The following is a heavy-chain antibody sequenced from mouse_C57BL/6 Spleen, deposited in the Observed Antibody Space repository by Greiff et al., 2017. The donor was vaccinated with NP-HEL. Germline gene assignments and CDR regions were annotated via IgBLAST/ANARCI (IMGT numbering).Heavy chain of an antibody. J-gene: IGHJ4*01. CDR1: GYTFTSYW. D-gene: IGHD4-1*01. Sequence: VKLQESGAELAKPGASVKLSCKVSGYTFTSYWMHWVKQRPGQGLEWIGYINPSSGYTKYNQKFKDKATLTADKSSSTAYMQLSSLTYEDSAVYYCAINWDGEDYAMDYWGQGTSVTVSS. CDR2: INPSSGYT. V-gene: IGHV1-7*01. CDR3: AINWDGEDYAMDY.